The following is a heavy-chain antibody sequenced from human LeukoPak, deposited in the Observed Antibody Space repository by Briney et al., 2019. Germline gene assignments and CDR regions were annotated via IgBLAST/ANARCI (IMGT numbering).Heavy chain of an antibody. Sequence: GGSLRLSCAASGFTFSSYSMNWVRQAPGKGLEWVSSISSSSSYIYYADSVKGRFTISRDNAKNSLYLQMNSLRAEDTALYYCARGIKRITIFGVVTDDAFDIWGQGTMVTVSS. CDR1: GFTFSSYS. V-gene: IGHV3-21*04. D-gene: IGHD3-3*01. J-gene: IGHJ3*02. CDR2: ISSSSSYI. CDR3: ARGIKRITIFGVVTDDAFDI.